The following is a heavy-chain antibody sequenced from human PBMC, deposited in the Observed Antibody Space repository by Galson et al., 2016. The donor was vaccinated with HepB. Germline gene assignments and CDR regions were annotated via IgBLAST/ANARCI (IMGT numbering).Heavy chain of an antibody. D-gene: IGHD1-26*01. V-gene: IGHV1-69*13. CDR1: GGTISSYG. Sequence: SVKVSCKASGGTISSYGISWVRQAPGQGLEWMGGIIPMFGATRYAQKFQGRVTMTADDSTSTAYMELSSLTSEDTAVYYCAKERTGGIVRFLELANWGQG. CDR2: IIPMFGAT. J-gene: IGHJ4*02. CDR3: AKERTGGIVRFLELAN.